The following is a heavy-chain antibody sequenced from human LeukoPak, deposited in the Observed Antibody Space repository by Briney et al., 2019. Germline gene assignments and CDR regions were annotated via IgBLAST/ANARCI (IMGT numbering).Heavy chain of an antibody. CDR2: IYHSGST. D-gene: IGHD3-3*01. Sequence: SETLSLTCTVSGGSISSYYWSWIRQPPGKGLEWIGYIYHSGSTYYNPSLKSRVTISADTSKNQFSLKLNSVTAADTAVYYCARYGSEAEWFFPEGWFDPWGQGTLVTVSS. J-gene: IGHJ5*02. CDR3: ARYGSEAEWFFPEGWFDP. V-gene: IGHV4-59*01. CDR1: GGSISSYY.